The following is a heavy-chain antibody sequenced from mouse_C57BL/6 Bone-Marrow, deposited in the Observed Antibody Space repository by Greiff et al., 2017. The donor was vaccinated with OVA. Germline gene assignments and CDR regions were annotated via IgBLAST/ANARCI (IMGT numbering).Heavy chain of an antibody. CDR2: LDPSDRYP. V-gene: IGHV1-50*01. D-gene: IGHD2-5*01. CDR1: GYTFTSYW. Sequence: QVQLQQPGAELVKPGASVKLSCKASGYTFTSYWMQWVKQRPGQGLAWIGALDPSDRYPNYTQKFKGKATLTVDTSSSTAYMQLSSLTSEDSAVDYCARDSNSAWLAYWGQGTLVTVSA. J-gene: IGHJ3*01. CDR3: ARDSNSAWLAY.